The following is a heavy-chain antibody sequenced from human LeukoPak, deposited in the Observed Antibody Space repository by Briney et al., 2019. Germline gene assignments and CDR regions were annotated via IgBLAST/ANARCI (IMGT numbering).Heavy chain of an antibody. CDR2: ISGSGDST. D-gene: IGHD6-6*01. Sequence: GGSLRLSCSTSGFTFSRYAMSWVRQTPGKGLERVSTISGSGDSTYDADSVKGRFTISRDNSKNTLYLQMNSLRAEDTAVYYCAKPILLYSSSSFFDYWGQGTLVTVSS. CDR3: AKPILLYSSSSFFDY. V-gene: IGHV3-23*01. CDR1: GFTFSRYA. J-gene: IGHJ4*02.